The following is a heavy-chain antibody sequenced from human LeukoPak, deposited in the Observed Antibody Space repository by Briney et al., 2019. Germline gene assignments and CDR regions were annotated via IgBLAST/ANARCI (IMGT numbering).Heavy chain of an antibody. J-gene: IGHJ4*02. CDR3: ARDTRTAQGFDY. CDR2: IYYSGNT. CDR1: GDSISTSNSY. V-gene: IGHV4-39*07. D-gene: IGHD2-15*01. Sequence: SETLSLTCTVSGDSISTSNSYWGWIRQPPGKGLEWIGSIYYSGNTYYNASLKSRVTISVDTSNNRFSLSLSAVTAADTAIYYCARDTRTAQGFDYWGQGILVTVSS.